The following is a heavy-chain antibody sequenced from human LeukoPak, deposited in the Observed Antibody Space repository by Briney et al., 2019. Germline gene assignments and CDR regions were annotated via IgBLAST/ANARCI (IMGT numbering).Heavy chain of an antibody. CDR3: ARTTIAAHSFDY. V-gene: IGHV4-61*02. Sequence: SETLSLTCTVSGGSISSGSYYWSWIRQPAGKGLEWIGRIYSSGSTNYNPSLKSRVTISVDTSKNQFSLKLGSVTAADTAVFYCARTTIAAHSFDYWGQGTLVTVSP. J-gene: IGHJ4*02. CDR2: IYSSGST. D-gene: IGHD6-6*01. CDR1: GGSISSGSYY.